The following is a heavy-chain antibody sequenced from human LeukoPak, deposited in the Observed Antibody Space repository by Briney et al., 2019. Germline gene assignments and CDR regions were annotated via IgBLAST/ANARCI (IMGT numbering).Heavy chain of an antibody. J-gene: IGHJ4*02. V-gene: IGHV1-18*01. CDR2: ISAYNGNT. D-gene: IGHD2-15*01. Sequence: ASVKVSCKASGYTFTSYGISWVRQAPGQGLEWMGWISAYNGNTNYAQKLQGRVTMTTDTSTSTDYMELRSLRSDDTAVDYCARVSPPWYCSGGSCSNYFDYWGQGTLVTVSS. CDR3: ARVSPPWYCSGGSCSNYFDY. CDR1: GYTFTSYG.